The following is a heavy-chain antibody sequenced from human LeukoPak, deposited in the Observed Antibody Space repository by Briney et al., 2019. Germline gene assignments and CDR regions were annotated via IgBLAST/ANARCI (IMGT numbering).Heavy chain of an antibody. CDR2: INPNSGGT. V-gene: IGHV1-2*02. D-gene: IGHD6-25*01. CDR3: ARDGSKIAASNWFDP. CDR1: GYTFTGYY. J-gene: IGHJ5*02. Sequence: GASVKVSCKASGYTFTGYYTHWVRQAPGQGLEWMGWINPNSGGTNYAQKFQGRVTMTRDTSISTAYMELSRLRSDDTAVYYCARDGSKIAASNWFDPWGQGTLVTVSS.